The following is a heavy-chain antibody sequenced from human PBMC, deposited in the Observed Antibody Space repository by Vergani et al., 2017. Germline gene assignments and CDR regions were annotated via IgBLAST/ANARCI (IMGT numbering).Heavy chain of an antibody. V-gene: IGHV4-38-2*01. D-gene: IGHD3-22*01. J-gene: IGHJ2*01. CDR2: IYHSGSS. CDR3: ARXYDVRVYFWYFDL. Sequence: QVQLQESGPGLVKPSETLSLTCAVAGYSISSGYYWGWIRQSPGKGLEWIGSIYHSGSSYYNPALKSRATISADTSKNQLSPKLNSVTAADTAVYYCARXYDVRVYFWYFDLWSRGTLVTVSS. CDR1: GYSISSGYY.